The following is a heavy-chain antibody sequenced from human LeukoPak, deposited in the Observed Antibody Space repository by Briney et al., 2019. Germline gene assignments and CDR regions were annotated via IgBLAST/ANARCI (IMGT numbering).Heavy chain of an antibody. CDR3: ARSYDILTGYYVLRH. CDR1: GGTFSSYA. D-gene: IGHD3-9*01. CDR2: IIPILGIA. J-gene: IGHJ4*02. Sequence: GASVKVSRKASGGTFSSYAISWVRQAPGQGLEWMGRIIPILGIANYAQKFQGRVTITADKSTSTAYMELSSLRSEDTAVYYCARSYDILTGYYVLRHWGQGTLVTVSS. V-gene: IGHV1-69*04.